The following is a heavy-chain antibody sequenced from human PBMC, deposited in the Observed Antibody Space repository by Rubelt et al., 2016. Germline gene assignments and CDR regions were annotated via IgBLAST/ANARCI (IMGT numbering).Heavy chain of an antibody. J-gene: IGHJ4*02. D-gene: IGHD1-26*01. CDR3: AKKKEYSGSYLYYFDY. CDR2: IYHSAST. V-gene: IGHV4-39*07. CDR1: GDSISSSSYY. Sequence: QLQLQESGPGLVKPSETLSLTCTVSGDSISSSSYYWGWIRQPPGKGLEWIGEIYHSASTNYNPSLKSLVNISVDKSRKQFSLKRSSVTAADTAVYYCAKKKEYSGSYLYYFDYWGQGTLVTVSS.